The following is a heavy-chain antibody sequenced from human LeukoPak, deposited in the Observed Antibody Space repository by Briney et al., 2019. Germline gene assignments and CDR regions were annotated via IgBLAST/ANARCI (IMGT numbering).Heavy chain of an antibody. D-gene: IGHD3-22*01. CDR3: AREVSEGFDF. J-gene: IGHJ4*02. V-gene: IGHV3-74*01. Sequence: GGSLRLSCAASGNYWMHWVRQVPGKGLVWVSHINSGGSWTSYADSVKGRFTISKDNAKNTVYLQMNSLRAEDTALYYCAREVSEGFDFWGQGTLVTVSS. CDR1: GNYW. CDR2: INSGGSWT.